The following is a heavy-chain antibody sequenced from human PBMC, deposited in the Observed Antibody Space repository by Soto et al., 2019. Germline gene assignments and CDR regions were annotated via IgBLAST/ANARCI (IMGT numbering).Heavy chain of an antibody. V-gene: IGHV1-18*04. Sequence: GASVKVSCKASGYTFTSYGISWVRQAPGQGLEWMGWISAYNGNTNYAQKLQGRVTMTTDTSTSTAYMELRRLRSDDTAVYYCARYIVVVVAATTSRWFDPWGQGTLVTVSS. CDR1: GYTFTSYG. CDR2: ISAYNGNT. D-gene: IGHD2-15*01. CDR3: ARYIVVVVAATTSRWFDP. J-gene: IGHJ5*02.